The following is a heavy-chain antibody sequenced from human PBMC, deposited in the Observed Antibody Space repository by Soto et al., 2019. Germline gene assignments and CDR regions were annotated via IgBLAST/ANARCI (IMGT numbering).Heavy chain of an antibody. Sequence: EMQLVESGGGWIQPGESLRLSCAASGFSVSSNSMNWVRQAPGKGLEWVSVIHSDVTTYFADSVKGRFIISRDNSKNMLYLQMNSLRAEDTAIYYCARERSGSWYNWCDPWGQGTLGTVSS. J-gene: IGHJ5*02. CDR1: GFSVSSNS. CDR2: IHSDVTT. V-gene: IGHV3-53*01. D-gene: IGHD6-13*01. CDR3: ARERSGSWYNWCDP.